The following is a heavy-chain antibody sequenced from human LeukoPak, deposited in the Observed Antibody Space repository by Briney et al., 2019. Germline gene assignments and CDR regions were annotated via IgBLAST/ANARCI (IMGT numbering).Heavy chain of an antibody. J-gene: IGHJ5*02. CDR2: ISYSGST. CDR1: GGSISSGGYF. Sequence: SETLSLTCTVSGGSISSGGYFWSWIHQHPGKGLEWIGYISYSGSTYYNPSLKSRVIISVETSKNQFSLRLTSVTAADTAVYYCARDRATAGSIGWFDPWGQGTLVTVSS. V-gene: IGHV4-31*03. CDR3: ARDRATAGSIGWFDP. D-gene: IGHD6-13*01.